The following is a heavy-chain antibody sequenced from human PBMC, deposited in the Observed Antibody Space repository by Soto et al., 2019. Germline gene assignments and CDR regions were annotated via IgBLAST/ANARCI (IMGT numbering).Heavy chain of an antibody. V-gene: IGHV3-72*01. CDR3: RFVVVTASEGLFDY. D-gene: IGHD2-21*02. Sequence: EVQLVESGGGLVQPGGSLRLSCAASGFTFSDHYMDWVRQAPGKGLEWVGRTRNKANSYTTEYAASVKCRFTISRDDSKNSLNLQINSLKSVDTAVYYCRFVVVTASEGLFDYWGQGTLVTVSS. CDR1: GFTFSDHY. J-gene: IGHJ4*02. CDR2: TRNKANSYTT.